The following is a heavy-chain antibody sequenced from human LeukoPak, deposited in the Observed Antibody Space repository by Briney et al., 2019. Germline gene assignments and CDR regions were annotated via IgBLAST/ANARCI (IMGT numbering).Heavy chain of an antibody. CDR1: GFSFSRYW. J-gene: IGHJ6*03. CDR2: IKQDGSQK. CDR3: TRVFYYGSRYYYMDV. V-gene: IGHV3-7*01. D-gene: IGHD3-10*01. Sequence: PGGSLRLSCAASGFSFSRYWMHWVRQAPGKGLEWVANIKQDGSQKYYVDSLKGRFTISRDNAKNSLYLQMNNLRAEDTAIYYCTRVFYYGSRYYYMDVWGKGTTVTISS.